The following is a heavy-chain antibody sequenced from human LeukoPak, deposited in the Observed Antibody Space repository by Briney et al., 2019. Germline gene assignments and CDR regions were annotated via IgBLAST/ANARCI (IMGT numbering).Heavy chain of an antibody. V-gene: IGHV1-69*06. D-gene: IGHD5-18*01. CDR3: ARDIGYSYYFDY. Sequence: SVKVSCKASGGTFSSYAISWVRQAPGQGLEWMGGIIPIFGTANYAQKFQGRVTITADKSTSTAYMELSSLRSEDTAVYYCARDIGYSYYFDYWGQGTLVTVSS. J-gene: IGHJ4*02. CDR2: IIPIFGTA. CDR1: GGTFSSYA.